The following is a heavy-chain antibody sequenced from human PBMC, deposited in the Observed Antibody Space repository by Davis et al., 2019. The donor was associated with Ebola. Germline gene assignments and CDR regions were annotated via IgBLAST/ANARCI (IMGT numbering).Heavy chain of an antibody. J-gene: IGHJ4*02. D-gene: IGHD2-21*02. CDR3: ARTRDCGGDCYYFDS. CDR2: ISAYNGNT. Sequence: AASVKVSCKASGGTFSTYAISWVRQAPGQGLEWMGWISAYNGNTNYAQKLQGRVTMTTDTSTSTAYMELRSLRSDDTAVYYCARTRDCGGDCYYFDSWGQGTLVTVSS. V-gene: IGHV1-18*01. CDR1: GGTFSTYA.